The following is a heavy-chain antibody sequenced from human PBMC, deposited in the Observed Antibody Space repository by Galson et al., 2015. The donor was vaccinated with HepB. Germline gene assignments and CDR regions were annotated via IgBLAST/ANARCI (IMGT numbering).Heavy chain of an antibody. Sequence: SVKVSCKASGGTFSSYAISWVRQAPGQGLEWVGSIIPILGIANYAQKFQGRVTITADKSTSTAYMELSSLRSEDAAVYYCARQGYPFDYWGQGTLVTVSS. CDR2: IIPILGIA. V-gene: IGHV1-69*04. D-gene: IGHD5-12*01. CDR1: GGTFSSYA. CDR3: ARQGYPFDY. J-gene: IGHJ4*02.